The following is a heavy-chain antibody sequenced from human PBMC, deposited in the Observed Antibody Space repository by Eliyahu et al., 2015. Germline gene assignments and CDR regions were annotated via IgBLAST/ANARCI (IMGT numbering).Heavy chain of an antibody. CDR2: IFYSANS. J-gene: IGHJ4*02. CDR1: GGSIXSSSYY. V-gene: IGHV4-39*01. D-gene: IGHD1-26*01. Sequence: QVQLQEPGPGLVRPSETLSXIXTVSGGSIXSSSYYWAWIRQPPGKGVEWIGSIFYSANSYNNPSLKSRVSMSVDTSKNQFSLTLRSVTAADTAIYYCARTPRGSYPYYFDSWGQGSLVTVSS. CDR3: ARTPRGSYPYYFDS.